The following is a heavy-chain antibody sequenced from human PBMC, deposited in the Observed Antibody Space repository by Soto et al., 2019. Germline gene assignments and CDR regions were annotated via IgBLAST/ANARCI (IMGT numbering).Heavy chain of an antibody. J-gene: IGHJ6*02. Sequence: ASVKVSCKASGYTFTGYYMYWVRQAPGQGLEWMGWINPNSGGTNYAQKFQGRVTMTRDTSISTAYMELSRLRSDDTAVYCCARDRGSGWHLTYYYYGMDVWGQGTTVTVSS. CDR2: INPNSGGT. CDR3: ARDRGSGWHLTYYYYGMDV. V-gene: IGHV1-2*02. CDR1: GYTFTGYY. D-gene: IGHD6-19*01.